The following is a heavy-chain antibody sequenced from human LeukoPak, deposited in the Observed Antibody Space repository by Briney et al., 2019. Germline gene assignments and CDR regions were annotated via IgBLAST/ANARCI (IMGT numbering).Heavy chain of an antibody. CDR2: ISSSSSYI. J-gene: IGHJ4*02. CDR1: GFTFSSYS. CDR3: ARRTFGESPLFDY. V-gene: IGHV3-21*01. D-gene: IGHD3-10*01. Sequence: GGSLRLSCAASGFTFSSYSMNWVRQAPGKGLEGVSSISSSSSYIYYADSVKGRFTISRDNAKNSLYLQMNSLRAEDTAVYYCARRTFGESPLFDYWGQGTLVTVSS.